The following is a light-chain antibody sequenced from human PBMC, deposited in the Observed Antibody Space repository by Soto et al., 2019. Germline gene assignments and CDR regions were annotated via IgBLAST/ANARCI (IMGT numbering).Light chain of an antibody. CDR2: GVS. CDR3: QQRSTWPPFS. CDR1: QGIGNY. Sequence: DIQMTQSPSSLSASVGDRVTITCRAGQGIGNYLNWYRQKPGKAPELLIYGVSRLQSGVPRRFSGGGSETDFTLTISSLEPEDFAVYYCQQRSTWPPFSFGPGTKVDI. J-gene: IGKJ3*01. V-gene: IGKV1-39*01.